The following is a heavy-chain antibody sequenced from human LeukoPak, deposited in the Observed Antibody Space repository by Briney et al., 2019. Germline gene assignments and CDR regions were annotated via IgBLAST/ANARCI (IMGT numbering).Heavy chain of an antibody. D-gene: IGHD3-22*01. CDR2: IIPIFGTA. CDR3: AASSGYYFDYYYYYMDV. V-gene: IGHV1-69*13. CDR1: GGTFSSYA. J-gene: IGHJ6*03. Sequence: SVKVSCKASGGTFSSYAISWVRQAPGQGLEWMGGIIPIFGTANYAQKFQGRVTITADESTSTAYMELSSLRSEDTAVYYCAASSGYYFDYYYYYMDVWGKGTTVTVSS.